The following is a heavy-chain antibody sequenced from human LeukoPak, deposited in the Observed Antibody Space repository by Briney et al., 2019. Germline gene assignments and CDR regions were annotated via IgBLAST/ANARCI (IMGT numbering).Heavy chain of an antibody. CDR2: IIPIFGIA. CDR3: ARDRELDYSNYVCDY. V-gene: IGHV1-69*13. J-gene: IGHJ4*02. CDR1: GGTFSSYA. Sequence: SVKVSCKASGGTFSSYAISWVRQAPGQGLEWMGRIIPIFGIANYAQKFQGRVTITADESTSTAYMELSSLKTEDTAVYYCARDRELDYSNYVCDYWGQGTLVTVSS. D-gene: IGHD4-11*01.